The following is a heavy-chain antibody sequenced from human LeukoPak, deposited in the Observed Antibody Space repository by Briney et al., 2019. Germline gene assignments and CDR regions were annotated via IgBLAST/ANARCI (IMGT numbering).Heavy chain of an antibody. V-gene: IGHV4-34*01. CDR1: GGSFSGYY. J-gene: IGHJ3*02. Sequence: SETLSLTCAVYGGSFSGYYWSWIRQPPGKGLEWIGEINHSGSTNYNPSLKSRVTISVDTSKNQFSLKLSSVTAADTAVYYCARGLNTAFAFDIWGQGTMVTVSS. CDR2: INHSGST. CDR3: ARGLNTAFAFDI. D-gene: IGHD4-17*01.